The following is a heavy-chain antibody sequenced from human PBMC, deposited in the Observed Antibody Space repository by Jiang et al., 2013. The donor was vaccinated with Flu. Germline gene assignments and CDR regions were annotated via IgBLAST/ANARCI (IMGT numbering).Heavy chain of an antibody. CDR3: ARVELPNYGGKGDFDY. D-gene: IGHD4-23*01. Sequence: GSGLVKPSETLSLTCTVSGGSISSSSYYWGWIRQPPGKGLEWIGSIYYSGSTYYNPSLKSRVTISVDTSKNQFSLKLSSVTAADTAVYYCARVELPNYGGKGDFDYWGQGTLVTVSS. CDR2: IYYSGST. CDR1: GGSISSSSYY. V-gene: IGHV4-39*01. J-gene: IGHJ4*02.